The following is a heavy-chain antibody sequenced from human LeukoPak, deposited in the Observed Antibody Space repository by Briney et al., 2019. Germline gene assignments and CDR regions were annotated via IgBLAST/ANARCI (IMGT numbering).Heavy chain of an antibody. CDR3: ASDKDYALDY. CDR1: GLTFSSYS. CDR2: ITSSGDTT. Sequence: GGSLGLSCAASGLTFSSYSMNWVRQAPGKGLEWVSYITSSGDTTYYADSVKGRFTISRDNAKNSPYLQMNSLKDEDTAVYYCASDKDYALDYWSQGTLVTVSS. D-gene: IGHD3-16*01. J-gene: IGHJ4*02. V-gene: IGHV3-48*02.